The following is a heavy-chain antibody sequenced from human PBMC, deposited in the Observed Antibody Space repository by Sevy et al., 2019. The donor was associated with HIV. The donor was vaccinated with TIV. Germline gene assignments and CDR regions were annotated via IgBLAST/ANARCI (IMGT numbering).Heavy chain of an antibody. J-gene: IGHJ4*02. Sequence: GGSLRLSCAASGFTFSSYAMSWVRQAPGKGLEWVSAISGSGNTYYADSVKGRFTITRDNPKNTLFLQMNRLRAEDTAVYYCAKDRSHIIMIRGVVIFDYWGQGTLVTVSS. V-gene: IGHV3-23*01. CDR3: AKDRSHIIMIRGVVIFDY. CDR2: ISGSGNT. D-gene: IGHD3-10*01. CDR1: GFTFSSYA.